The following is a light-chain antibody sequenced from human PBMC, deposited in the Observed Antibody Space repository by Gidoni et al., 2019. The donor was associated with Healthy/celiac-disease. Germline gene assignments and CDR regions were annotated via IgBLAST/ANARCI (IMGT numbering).Light chain of an antibody. CDR1: QSVRSN. Sequence: ERVMTQSPATLSVSPGERATLSCRASQSVRSNFAWYQQKPGQAPRLLIHGASTRATGIPARFSGSGSGTEFTLTISSLQSEDFAVYYCQQYDNWPRTFXQXTKVEIK. J-gene: IGKJ1*01. V-gene: IGKV3-15*01. CDR2: GAS. CDR3: QQYDNWPRT.